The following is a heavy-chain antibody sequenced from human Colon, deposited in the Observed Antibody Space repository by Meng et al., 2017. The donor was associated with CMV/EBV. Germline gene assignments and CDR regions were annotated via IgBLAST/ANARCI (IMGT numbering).Heavy chain of an antibody. CDR3: ASACSYDSCPDY. CDR2: GYHSGFT. Sequence: GSLRLSCNVSGYSISSGYFWGWIRQPPGKGLEWVAIGYHSGFTSYNPSLESRVTMSADTSKNHFSLKLSSVTAADTAVYYCASACSYDSCPDYWGQGTLVTVSS. CDR1: GYSISSGYF. D-gene: IGHD3-16*01. V-gene: IGHV4-38-2*02. J-gene: IGHJ4*02.